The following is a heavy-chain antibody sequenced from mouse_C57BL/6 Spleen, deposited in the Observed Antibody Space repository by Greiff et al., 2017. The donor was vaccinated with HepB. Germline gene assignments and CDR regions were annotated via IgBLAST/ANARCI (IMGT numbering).Heavy chain of an antibody. D-gene: IGHD2-10*01. V-gene: IGHV1-9*01. CDR3: SERGAYYGIFAY. CDR2: ILPGSGST. J-gene: IGHJ3*01. Sequence: QVQLQQSGAELMKPGASVKLSCKATGYTFTGYWIEWVKQRPGHGLEWIGEILPGSGSTNYNEKFKGKATFTADTSSNTAYMQLSSLTTEDSAIYYWSERGAYYGIFAYWGQGTLVTVSA. CDR1: GYTFTGYW.